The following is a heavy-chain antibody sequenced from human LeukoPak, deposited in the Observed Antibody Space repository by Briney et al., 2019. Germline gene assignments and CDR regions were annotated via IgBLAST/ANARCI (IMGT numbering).Heavy chain of an antibody. D-gene: IGHD4-17*01. CDR2: IYHSGST. CDR1: GYSISSGYY. CDR3: ARVGGHDYGDRRFDP. Sequence: SETLSLTCTVSGYSISSGYYWGWIRPPPGKGLEWIGSIYHSGSTYYNPSLKSRVTISVDTSKNQFSLKLSSVTAADTAVYYCARVGGHDYGDRRFDPWGQGTLVTVSS. J-gene: IGHJ5*02. V-gene: IGHV4-38-2*02.